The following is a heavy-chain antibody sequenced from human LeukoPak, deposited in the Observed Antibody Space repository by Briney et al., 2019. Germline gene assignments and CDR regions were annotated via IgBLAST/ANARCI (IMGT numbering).Heavy chain of an antibody. D-gene: IGHD3-9*01. CDR1: GGSISSSSYX. Sequence: SETLSLTCTVSGGSISSSSYXXGWIRQPPGKXLXXXXXXYYSGSTYYNPSLKSRVXISVDTSKNQFSLKLSSVTAADTAVYYCARLLRYFDWLSPGYFDYWGQGTLVAVSS. CDR2: XYYSGST. CDR3: ARLLRYFDWLSPGYFDY. V-gene: IGHV4-39*01. J-gene: IGHJ4*02.